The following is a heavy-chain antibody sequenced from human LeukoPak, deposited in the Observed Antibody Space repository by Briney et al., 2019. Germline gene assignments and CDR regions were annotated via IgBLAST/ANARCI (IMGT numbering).Heavy chain of an antibody. Sequence: EASVKVSCKASGYTFTGYYMHWVRQAPGQGLEWMGGIIPIFGTANYAQKFQGRVTITTDESTSTAYMELSSLRSEDTAVYYCAREYYCSGGSCYLSWFDPWGQGTLVTVSS. CDR3: AREYYCSGGSCYLSWFDP. CDR2: IIPIFGTA. D-gene: IGHD2-15*01. CDR1: GYTFTGYY. V-gene: IGHV1-69*05. J-gene: IGHJ5*02.